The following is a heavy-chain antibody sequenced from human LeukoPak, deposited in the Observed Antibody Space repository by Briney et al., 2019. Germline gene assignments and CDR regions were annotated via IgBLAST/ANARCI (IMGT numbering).Heavy chain of an antibody. V-gene: IGHV4-59*08. CDR2: IYYSGST. CDR1: GGSISSYY. J-gene: IGHJ3*02. CDR3: ARQGGYYDSSGYYTVIDI. Sequence: PSETLSLTCTVSGGSISSYYWSWIRQPPGKGLEWIGYIYYSGSTNYNPSLKSRVTISVGTSKNQFSLKLSSVTAADTAVYYCARQGGYYDSSGYYTVIDIWGQGTMVTVSS. D-gene: IGHD3-22*01.